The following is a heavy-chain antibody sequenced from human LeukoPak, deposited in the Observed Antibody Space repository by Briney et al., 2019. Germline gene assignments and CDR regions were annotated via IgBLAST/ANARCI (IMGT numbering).Heavy chain of an antibody. CDR2: ISSSSRYI. J-gene: IGHJ5*02. V-gene: IGHV3-21*01. CDR3: ARDSYDFWSGLNWFDP. CDR1: GFTFSSYS. Sequence: GGSLRLSCVAPGFTFSSYSMNWVRQAPGKGLEWVSSISSSSRYIYYADSVKGRFTISRDNAKNSLYLQMNSLRAEDTAVYYCARDSYDFWSGLNWFDPWGQGTLVTVSS. D-gene: IGHD3-3*01.